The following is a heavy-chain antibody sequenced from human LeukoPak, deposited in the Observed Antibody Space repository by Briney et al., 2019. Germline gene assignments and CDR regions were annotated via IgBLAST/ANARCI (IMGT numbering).Heavy chain of an antibody. CDR3: ARKGYYGSGYDY. CDR1: GFTFSSYS. Sequence: PGGSLRLSCAASGFTFSSYSMNWVRQAPGKGLEWVSSISSSSSYIYYADSVKGRFTISRDNAKNSLYLQMNSLRAEDTALYHCARKGYYGSGYDYWGQGTLVTVSS. D-gene: IGHD3-10*01. V-gene: IGHV3-21*04. CDR2: ISSSSSYI. J-gene: IGHJ4*02.